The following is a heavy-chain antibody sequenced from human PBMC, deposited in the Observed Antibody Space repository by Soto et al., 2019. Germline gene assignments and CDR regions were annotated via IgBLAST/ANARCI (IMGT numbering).Heavy chain of an antibody. CDR3: AKDLNRRWELSHFDY. J-gene: IGHJ4*02. CDR1: GFTFSSYA. D-gene: IGHD1-26*01. CDR2: ISGSGGST. Sequence: EVQLLESGGGLVQPGGSLRLSCAASGFTFSSYAMSWVRQAQGKGLEWVSAISGSGGSTYYADSVKGRFTISRDNSKNTLYLQMNSLRAEDTAVYYCAKDLNRRWELSHFDYWGQGTLVTVSS. V-gene: IGHV3-23*01.